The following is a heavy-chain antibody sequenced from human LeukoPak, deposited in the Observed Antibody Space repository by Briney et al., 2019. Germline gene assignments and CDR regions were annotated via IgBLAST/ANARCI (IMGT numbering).Heavy chain of an antibody. V-gene: IGHV3-74*01. CDR1: GFTFSRYW. J-gene: IGHJ4*02. CDR3: EGRATGPPEY. CDR2: IDSDGTNR. Sequence: VVSLGLSCAASGFTFSRYWMHWVRQAPGKGLVWVSRIDSDGTNRDYADSVKGRFTISRDNAKNTVYLQMNSLRDEDTAVYYCEGRATGPPEYWGQGSLVTVSS. D-gene: IGHD3-9*01.